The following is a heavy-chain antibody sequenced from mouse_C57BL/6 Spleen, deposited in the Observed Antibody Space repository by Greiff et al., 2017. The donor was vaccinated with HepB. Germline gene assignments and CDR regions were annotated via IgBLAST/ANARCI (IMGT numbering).Heavy chain of an antibody. CDR2: INPNNGGT. CDR3: AREMRYCGSRESYWYFDV. J-gene: IGHJ1*03. V-gene: IGHV1-18*01. CDR1: GYTFTDYN. D-gene: IGHD1-1*01. Sequence: EVQLQQSGPELVKPGASVKIPCKASGYTFTDYNMDWVKQSHGKSLEWIGDINPNNGGTIYNQKFKGKATLTVDKSSSTAYMELRSLTSEDTAVYYWAREMRYCGSRESYWYFDVWGTGTTVTVSS.